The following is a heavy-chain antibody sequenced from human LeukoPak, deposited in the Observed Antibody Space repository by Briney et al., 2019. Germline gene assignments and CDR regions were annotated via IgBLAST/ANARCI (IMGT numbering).Heavy chain of an antibody. Sequence: PSETLSLTCTVSGGSISSGDYYWSWIRQPPGKGLEWIGYIYYSGSTYYNPSLKSRVTISVDTSKNQFSLKVSSVTAADTAVYYCARAPGPYTSSWQFDYWGQGTLVTVSS. V-gene: IGHV4-30-4*01. J-gene: IGHJ4*02. D-gene: IGHD6-13*01. CDR2: IYYSGST. CDR3: ARAPGPYTSSWQFDY. CDR1: GGSISSGDYY.